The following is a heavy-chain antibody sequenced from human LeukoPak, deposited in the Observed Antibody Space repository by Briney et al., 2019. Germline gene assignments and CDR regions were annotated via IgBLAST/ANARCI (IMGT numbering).Heavy chain of an antibody. V-gene: IGHV3-72*01. CDR1: GFTFSDHY. CDR2: IRNKANSYTT. Sequence: GGSLRLSCAASGFTFSDHYMDCVRQAPGKGLECVGRIRNKANSYTTEYAASVTGRFTISRDDSKNSLYLQMNSLKCEDTAVYYCAREWDSGSYYLGYFDYWGQGTLVTVSA. D-gene: IGHD1-26*01. CDR3: AREWDSGSYYLGYFDY. J-gene: IGHJ4*02.